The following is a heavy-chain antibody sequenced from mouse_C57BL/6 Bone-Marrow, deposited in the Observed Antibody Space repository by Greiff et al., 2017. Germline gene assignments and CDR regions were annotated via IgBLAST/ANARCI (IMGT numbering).Heavy chain of an antibody. CDR1: GYSITSGYY. J-gene: IGHJ2*02. Sequence: ESGPGLVKPSQSLSLTCSVTGYSITSGYYWNWIRQFPGNKLEWMGYISYDGSNNYNPSPKNRISITRDTSKNQFYLKLNSVATEDTATCYCASHIDYWGQGTSLTVSS. V-gene: IGHV3-6*01. CDR3: ASHIDY. CDR2: ISYDGSN.